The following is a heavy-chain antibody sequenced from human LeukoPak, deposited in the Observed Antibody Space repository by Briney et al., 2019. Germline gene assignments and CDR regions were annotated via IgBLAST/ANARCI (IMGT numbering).Heavy chain of an antibody. D-gene: IGHD3-3*01. CDR2: IIPIFGTA. CDR3: ATDLLRLGAFDI. CDR1: GGTFSSYA. J-gene: IGHJ3*02. V-gene: IGHV1-69*05. Sequence: GASVKVSCKASGGTFSSYAISWVRQAPGQGLEWMGGIIPIFGTANYAQKFQGSVTITTDESTSTAYMELSSLRSEDTAVYYCATDLLRLGAFDIWGQGTMVTVSS.